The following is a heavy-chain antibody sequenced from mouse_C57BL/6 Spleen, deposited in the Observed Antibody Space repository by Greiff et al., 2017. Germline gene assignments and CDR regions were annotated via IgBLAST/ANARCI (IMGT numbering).Heavy chain of an antibody. V-gene: IGHV1-52*01. CDR2: IDPSDSDT. CDR1: GYTFTSYW. D-gene: IGHD2-4*01. Sequence: VQLQQPGAGLVRPGSSVKLSCTASGYTFTSYWMHLVKQRPIQGLEWVGNIDPSDSDTHYNHQFKDNATLTVDNSSSTASMQISSLTSEDSAVYYCARQGGGSYDYDWYFDGWGTGTTVTVSS. CDR3: ARQGGGSYDYDWYFDG. J-gene: IGHJ1*03.